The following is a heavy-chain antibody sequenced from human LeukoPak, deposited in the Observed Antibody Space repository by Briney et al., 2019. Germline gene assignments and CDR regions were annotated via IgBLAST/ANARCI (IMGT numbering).Heavy chain of an antibody. V-gene: IGHV3-53*01. CDR2: IYSGGST. CDR3: ARIWAYDILTGSYI. J-gene: IGHJ4*02. Sequence: GGSLRLSCAASGFTVSNNYMSWVRQAPGKGLEWVSVIYSGGSTYYADSVKGRFTISRDNSKNTLYLQMNSLRAEDTAVYYCARIWAYDILTGSYIWGQGTLVTVSS. CDR1: GFTVSNNY. D-gene: IGHD3-9*01.